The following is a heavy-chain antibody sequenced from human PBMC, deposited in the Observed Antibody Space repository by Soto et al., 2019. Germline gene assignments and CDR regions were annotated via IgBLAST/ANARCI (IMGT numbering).Heavy chain of an antibody. J-gene: IGHJ4*02. CDR1: GVSISSGGYS. D-gene: IGHD1-26*01. Sequence: SETLSLTCAVSGVSISSGGYSRSWIRQPPGKGLEWIGYIYHTGSSYDNPSLKSRLTISIDRSKNQISLKLRSVTAADTAMYYCARFSGSYFDYWGQGTLVTVSS. V-gene: IGHV4-30-2*01. CDR2: IYHTGSS. CDR3: ARFSGSYFDY.